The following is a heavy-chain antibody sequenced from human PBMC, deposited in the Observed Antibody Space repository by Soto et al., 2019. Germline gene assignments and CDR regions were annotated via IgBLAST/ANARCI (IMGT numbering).Heavy chain of an antibody. D-gene: IGHD1-26*01. J-gene: IGHJ4*02. CDR2: INAGNGDT. Sequence: QVQLVQSGAEVKKPGASVKVSCKASGYTFSSFAIHWVGQAPGQRLEWMGWINAGNGDTKYSQKFQGRVTIARDTAASTAYMELGSLTFEDTAVYYCARKVGASAYWGQGTLVTVSS. V-gene: IGHV1-3*01. CDR3: ARKVGASAY. CDR1: GYTFSSFA.